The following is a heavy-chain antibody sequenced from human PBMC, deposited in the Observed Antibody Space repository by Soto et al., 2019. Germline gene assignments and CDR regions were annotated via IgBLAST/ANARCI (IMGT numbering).Heavy chain of an antibody. Sequence: QVQLQESGPGLVKSSQTLSLTCTVSGGSISSDGNYWSWIRQHPGKGLEWIGYIYYSGSTNYNPSLKSRVTISVDTSKKQFSLKLNSVTAADTAVYYWARARMVRGIIYYYGMDVWGQGTTVTVSS. CDR2: IYYSGST. J-gene: IGHJ6*02. V-gene: IGHV4-31*03. CDR3: ARARMVRGIIYYYGMDV. D-gene: IGHD3-10*01. CDR1: GGSISSDGNY.